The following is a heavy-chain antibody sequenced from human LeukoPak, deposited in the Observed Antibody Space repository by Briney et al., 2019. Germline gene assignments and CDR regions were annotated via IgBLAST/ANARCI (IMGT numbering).Heavy chain of an antibody. Sequence: GGSLRPSCAASGFTFSSYAMSWVRQAPGKGLEWVSAISGSGGSTYYADSVKGRFTISRDNSKNTLYLQMNSLRAEDTAVYYCAKDMIRVLFGRFDPWGQGTLVTVSS. CDR3: AKDMIRVLFGRFDP. V-gene: IGHV3-23*01. CDR1: GFTFSSYA. D-gene: IGHD3-3*01. J-gene: IGHJ5*02. CDR2: ISGSGGST.